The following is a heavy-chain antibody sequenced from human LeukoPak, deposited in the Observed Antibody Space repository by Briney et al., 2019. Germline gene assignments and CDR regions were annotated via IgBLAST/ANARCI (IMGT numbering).Heavy chain of an antibody. V-gene: IGHV4-31*03. CDR2: IYHSGTA. CDR3: ARDRSGRGYSYGFDY. Sequence: PSETLSLTCTVSGASISSGSYYWSWIRQHPGKGLEWIGYIYHSGTAYYNPSLKSRLTISVDTSENQFSLKLSSVTAADTAVYYCARDRSGRGYSYGFDYWGQGTLVTVSS. D-gene: IGHD5-18*01. J-gene: IGHJ4*02. CDR1: GASISSGSYY.